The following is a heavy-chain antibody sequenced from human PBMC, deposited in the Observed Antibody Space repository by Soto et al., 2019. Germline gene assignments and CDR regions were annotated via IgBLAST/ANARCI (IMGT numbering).Heavy chain of an antibody. CDR1: GGTFSRYA. J-gene: IGHJ6*02. D-gene: IGHD2-2*01. V-gene: IGHV1-69*13. CDR2: IIPIFGTA. Sequence: ASVKVSCKASGGTFSRYAISWVRQAPGQGLEWMGGIIPIFGTANYAQKFQGRVTITADESTSTAYMELSSLRSEDTAVYYCARRRYCSSTSCYRSRYYGMDVWGQGTTVTVSS. CDR3: ARRRYCSSTSCYRSRYYGMDV.